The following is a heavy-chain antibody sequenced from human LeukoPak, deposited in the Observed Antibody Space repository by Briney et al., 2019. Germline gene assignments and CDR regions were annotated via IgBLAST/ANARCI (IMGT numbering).Heavy chain of an antibody. J-gene: IGHJ4*02. Sequence: ASVKVSCKASGYTFTGYYMHWVRQAPGQGLEWMGRINPNSGGTNYAQKFQGRVTMARDTSISTAHMELSRLRSDDTAVYYCARARNWGVIIRKELDYWGQGTLVTVSS. D-gene: IGHD3-10*01. CDR2: INPNSGGT. CDR3: ARARNWGVIIRKELDY. V-gene: IGHV1-2*06. CDR1: GYTFTGYY.